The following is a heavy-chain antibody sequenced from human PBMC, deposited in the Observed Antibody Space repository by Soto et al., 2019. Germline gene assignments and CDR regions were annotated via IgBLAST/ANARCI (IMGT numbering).Heavy chain of an antibody. Sequence: SETLSLTCTVSGDSISRDDYYWSWIRQHPGKGLEWIGYIFYSVNTYYNPTVTTRVNISALTAKHPFSLKVTSVTAADTAVYYCARAGYYNMWVYYFDLWGRGTLVTVSS. CDR1: GDSISRDDYY. D-gene: IGHD3-9*01. CDR3: ARAGYYNMWVYYFDL. CDR2: IFYSVNT. V-gene: IGHV4-31*03. J-gene: IGHJ4*02.